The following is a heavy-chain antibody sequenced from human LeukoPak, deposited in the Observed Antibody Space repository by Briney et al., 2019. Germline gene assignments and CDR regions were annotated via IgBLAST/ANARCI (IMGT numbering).Heavy chain of an antibody. CDR1: GYSFTNFG. V-gene: IGHV1-18*01. D-gene: IGHD3-10*01. J-gene: IGHJ4*02. Sequence: GASVKVSCKASGYSFTNFGITWVRQATGQGLEWMGWISAYSGNTNYAQKLQGRVTMTTDTSTSTASMELRSLRSDDAAVYYCARIRGVTSRGFDYWGQGTLVTVSS. CDR3: ARIRGVTSRGFDY. CDR2: ISAYSGNT.